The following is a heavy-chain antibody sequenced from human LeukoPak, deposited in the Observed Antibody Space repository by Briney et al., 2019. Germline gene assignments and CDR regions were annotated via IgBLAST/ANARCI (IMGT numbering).Heavy chain of an antibody. D-gene: IGHD4-11*01. CDR2: INPNSGGT. J-gene: IGHJ4*02. V-gene: IGHV1-2*02. CDR3: AKDAIVRDYSNSDY. CDR1: GYTFTGYY. Sequence: ASVKASCKASGYTFTGYYMHWVRQAPGQGLGWMGWINPNSGGTNYAQKFQGRVTMTRDTSISTAYMELSRLTSDDTAVYYCAKDAIVRDYSNSDYWGQGTLVTVSS.